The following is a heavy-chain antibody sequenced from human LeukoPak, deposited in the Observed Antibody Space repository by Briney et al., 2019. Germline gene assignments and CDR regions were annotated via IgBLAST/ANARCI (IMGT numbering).Heavy chain of an antibody. CDR1: GVSISSRSYY. CDR3: ARQGSGSYYEFGQ. V-gene: IGHV4-39*01. J-gene: IGHJ4*02. Sequence: SETLSLTCTVSGVSISSRSYYWGWLRQPPGKGLEWMVNIYYSGSTYYNPSLNSRFTISVDTTKNQFSLNLTSVTAGDTAVYYWARQGSGSYYEFGQWGQGTLVTVSS. D-gene: IGHD1-26*01. CDR2: IYYSGST.